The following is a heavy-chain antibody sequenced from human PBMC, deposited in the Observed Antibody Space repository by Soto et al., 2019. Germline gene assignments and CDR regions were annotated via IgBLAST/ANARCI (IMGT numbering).Heavy chain of an antibody. CDR3: AKTRRAAAGGCDY. Sequence: GGSLRLSCAASGFTFGDYTMHWVRQAPGKGLEWVSLIDWDGGSTYYADSVKGRFTISRDNFKNTLYLQMNSLRAEDTAVYYCAKTRRAAAGGCDYWGPGTLVTLFS. D-gene: IGHD6-13*01. V-gene: IGHV3-43*01. J-gene: IGHJ4*02. CDR2: IDWDGGST. CDR1: GFTFGDYT.